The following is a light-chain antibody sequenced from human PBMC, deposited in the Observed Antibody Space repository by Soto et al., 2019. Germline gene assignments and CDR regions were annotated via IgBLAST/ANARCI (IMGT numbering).Light chain of an antibody. J-gene: IGKJ5*01. CDR3: QQRSKWPIT. Sequence: EIVLTQSPATLSLSPGERGTLSCRASQSVSSDLAWYQQRPGQAPRLLIHDASYRATGIPARFSGSGSGTDFTLTISSLEPEDFAVYYCQQRSKWPITFGQGTRLEIQ. CDR1: QSVSSD. CDR2: DAS. V-gene: IGKV3-11*01.